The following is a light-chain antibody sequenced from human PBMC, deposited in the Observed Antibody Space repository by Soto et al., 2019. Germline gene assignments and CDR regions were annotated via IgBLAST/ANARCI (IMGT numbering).Light chain of an antibody. CDR2: GAS. CDR1: QTVTIN. V-gene: IGKV3-15*01. J-gene: IGKJ1*01. Sequence: ILMTQSPATLSVSPGERSTLSCRASQTVTINLAWYQQKPGQAPGLLIYGASNRATGVPARFSGSGSGTDFALTISSLQSEDFAIYYCQQYNDWPQTFGQGTKVDIK. CDR3: QQYNDWPQT.